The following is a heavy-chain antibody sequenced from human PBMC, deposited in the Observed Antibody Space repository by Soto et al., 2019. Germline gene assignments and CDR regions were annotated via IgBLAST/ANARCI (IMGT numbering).Heavy chain of an antibody. J-gene: IGHJ4*02. Sequence: QVQLQESGPGLVRPSQTLSLTCTVSGDSISNGGYYWSWIRQHPGKGLEWVGHIYFSGSTYYNPSLKSRVTISVDTSKNQFSLKLRSVTAADTAVYYCARPETDDYGDLAQVDQWGQGTLVTVSS. CDR2: IYFSGST. CDR3: ARPETDDYGDLAQVDQ. D-gene: IGHD4-17*01. CDR1: GDSISNGGYY. V-gene: IGHV4-31*03.